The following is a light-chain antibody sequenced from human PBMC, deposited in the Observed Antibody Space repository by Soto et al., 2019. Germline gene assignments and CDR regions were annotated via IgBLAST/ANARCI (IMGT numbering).Light chain of an antibody. CDR3: QQYNNWWT. J-gene: IGKJ1*01. CDR2: GAS. CDR1: QSVGSD. V-gene: IGKV3-15*01. Sequence: EIVLTQSPGTLSLSPGERATLSFRASQSVGSDLAWYQQKPGQAPRLLIYGASTRATGIPARFSGSGSGTEFTLTISSLQSEDFAVYYCQQYNNWWTFGQGTKVDIK.